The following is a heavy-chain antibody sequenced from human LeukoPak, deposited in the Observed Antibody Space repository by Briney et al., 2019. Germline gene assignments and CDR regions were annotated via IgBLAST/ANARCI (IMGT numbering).Heavy chain of an antibody. J-gene: IGHJ4*02. CDR2: IAGSSGNT. V-gene: IGHV3-23*01. D-gene: IGHD3-10*01. CDR3: ATWPGAWYGEDY. Sequence: RSGGSLRLSCAASGFTFKNYAMNWVRQAPGKGLEWISSIAGSSGNTWYADSVKGRSTISRDNSQNTMYLQMNGLRAEDTAVYYCATWPGAWYGEDYWGQGTLVTVSS. CDR1: GFTFKNYA.